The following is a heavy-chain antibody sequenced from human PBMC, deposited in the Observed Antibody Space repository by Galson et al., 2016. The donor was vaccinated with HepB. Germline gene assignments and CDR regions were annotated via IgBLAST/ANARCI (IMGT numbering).Heavy chain of an antibody. J-gene: IGHJ3*02. V-gene: IGHV3-33*01. CDR1: GFIFSHYG. Sequence: SLRLPCAASGFIFSHYGMHWVRQAPGEGLEWVAMIWFDGSSKHHSDSVRGRFTIYTDNSKNTLYLEMNSLRAEDTAVYYCATEDLSSPGNGALDIWGQGAMVTVSS. D-gene: IGHD6-13*01. CDR3: ATEDLSSPGNGALDI. CDR2: IWFDGSSK.